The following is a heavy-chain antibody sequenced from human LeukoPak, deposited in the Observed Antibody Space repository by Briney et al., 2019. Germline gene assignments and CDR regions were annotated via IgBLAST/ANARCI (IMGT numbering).Heavy chain of an antibody. CDR3: VRDDIGQFDY. CDR2: ILPFLGRA. J-gene: IGHJ4*02. Sequence: SVKVSCKTSGGTFSNYAISWVRQAPGQGLEWMGAILPFLGRADYPLKFQGRVTITSDESTRTAYMELSSLKSDDTAVYYCVRDDIGQFDYWGQGSLVTVSS. CDR1: GGTFSNYA. V-gene: IGHV1-69*01.